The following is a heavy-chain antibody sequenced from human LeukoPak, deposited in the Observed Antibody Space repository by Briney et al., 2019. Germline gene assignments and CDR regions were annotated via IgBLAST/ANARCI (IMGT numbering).Heavy chain of an antibody. J-gene: IGHJ4*02. CDR3: ARDRTGGYFDY. CDR1: GLTFSNYW. D-gene: IGHD4-23*01. V-gene: IGHV3-7*03. CDR2: KKEDGSEK. Sequence: PGGSLRLSCAASGLTFSNYWMSWVRQAPGKGLEWVANKKEDGSEKYYVDSMKGRFTISRDNAKNSLYLQMSSLRVEDTAVYYCARDRTGGYFDYWGQGTLVTVSS.